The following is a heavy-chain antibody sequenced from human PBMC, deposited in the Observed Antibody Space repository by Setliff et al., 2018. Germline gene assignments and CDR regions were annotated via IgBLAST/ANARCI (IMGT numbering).Heavy chain of an antibody. CDR2: IYPGNSNT. J-gene: IGHJ4*02. D-gene: IGHD2-15*01. CDR3: AKMVGGSRSSGSCYFDY. CDR1: GYSFTSNW. Sequence: PGESLKISCKGSGYSFTSNWIAWVRQMPGKGLECMGIIYPGNSNTRYSPPFQGQVTISADKAINTAYLQWNSLQASDTAIYYCAKMVGGSRSSGSCYFDYWGQGTLVTVSS. V-gene: IGHV5-51*01.